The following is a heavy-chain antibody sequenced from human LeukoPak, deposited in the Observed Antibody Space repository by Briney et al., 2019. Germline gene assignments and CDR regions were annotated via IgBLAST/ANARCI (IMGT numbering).Heavy chain of an antibody. CDR2: TFFRSKWYN. CDR3: AREEWQWLKIDY. CDR1: GDIFSSNSAA. V-gene: IGHV6-1*01. D-gene: IGHD6-19*01. J-gene: IGHJ4*02. Sequence: SQTLSLTCAISGDIFSSNSAAWNWIRQSPSRGLEWLGRTFFRSKWYNDYAISVKSRITINPDSSKNQFSLQLNSVTPEDTAVYYCAREEWQWLKIDYWGQGTLVTVSS.